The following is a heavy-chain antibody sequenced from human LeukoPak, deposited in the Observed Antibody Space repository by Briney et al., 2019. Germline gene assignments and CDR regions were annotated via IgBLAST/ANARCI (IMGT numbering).Heavy chain of an antibody. Sequence: ASVKVSCTASGYTFTNYYIHWVRQAPGQGLEWTGIINPSGGYTNYAQKFQGRVTMTRDTSTSTVYMELSSLRSEDTAVYYCARGGYSSGWNLYWGQGTLVTVSS. J-gene: IGHJ4*02. CDR1: GYTFTNYY. CDR3: ARGGYSSGWNLY. D-gene: IGHD6-19*01. CDR2: INPSGGYT. V-gene: IGHV1-46*01.